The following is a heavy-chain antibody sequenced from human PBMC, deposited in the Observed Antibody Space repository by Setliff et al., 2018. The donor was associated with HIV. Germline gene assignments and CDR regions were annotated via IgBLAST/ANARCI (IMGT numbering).Heavy chain of an antibody. V-gene: IGHV4-38-2*01. CDR1: GYSISTAYY. D-gene: IGHD3-22*01. J-gene: IGHJ3*01. CDR3: ARQGAGYYYDSSEYYTGNGFDF. CDR2: VHHSGST. Sequence: PSETLSLTCAVSGYSISTAYYWAWIRQPPGKGLEWIGGVHHSGSTHDNPSLRRRVTISQQTSQNQFSLELTSVTAADTAVYYCARQGAGYYYDSSEYYTGNGFDFWGQGTLVTVSS.